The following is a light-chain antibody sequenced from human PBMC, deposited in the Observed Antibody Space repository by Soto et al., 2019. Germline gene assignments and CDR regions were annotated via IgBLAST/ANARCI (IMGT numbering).Light chain of an antibody. CDR3: QQYNDFQYT. CDR1: QSIGSW. CDR2: KAT. J-gene: IGKJ2*01. V-gene: IGKV1-5*03. Sequence: DIQMTQPPSTLSASVGDGVTITCRASQSIGSWLAWYQQKPGKAPKLLIYKATNLQSGVPSRFSGSGSGTDFSLTISSLQPVDSATYFCQQYNDFQYTFGPGTKLEI.